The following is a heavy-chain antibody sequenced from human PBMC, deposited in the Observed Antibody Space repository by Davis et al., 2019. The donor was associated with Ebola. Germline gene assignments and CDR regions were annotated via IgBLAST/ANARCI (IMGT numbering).Heavy chain of an antibody. CDR2: INPTGPYT. D-gene: IGHD2-15*01. CDR1: GYTFIGYY. V-gene: IGHV1-46*01. CDR3: ARDIWDCSGGNCNDDWFDP. Sequence: ASVKVSCKASGYTFIGYYIHWVRLAPGQGLEWMGLINPTGPYTRYAQKFQGRLTITADKSTSTAYMELNSLRSEDTAVYYCARDIWDCSGGNCNDDWFDPWGQGTLVTVSS. J-gene: IGHJ5*02.